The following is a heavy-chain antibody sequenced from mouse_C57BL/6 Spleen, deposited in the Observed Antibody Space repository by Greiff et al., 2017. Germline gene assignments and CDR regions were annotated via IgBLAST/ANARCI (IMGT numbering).Heavy chain of an antibody. CDR3: ARNLYSNPFDY. CDR1: GFSLSTSGMG. J-gene: IGHJ2*01. CDR2: IYWDDDK. Sequence: QVTLKESGPGILQSSQTLSLTCSFSGFSLSTSGMGVSWIRQPSGKGLEWLAHIYWDDDKRYNPSLKSRRTISKDTSRNQVFLKITSVDTADTATYYCARNLYSNPFDYWGQGTTLTVSS. D-gene: IGHD2-5*01. V-gene: IGHV8-12*01.